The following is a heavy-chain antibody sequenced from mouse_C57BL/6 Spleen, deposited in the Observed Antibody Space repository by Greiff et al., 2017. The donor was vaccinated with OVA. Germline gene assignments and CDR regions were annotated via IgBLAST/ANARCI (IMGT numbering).Heavy chain of an antibody. Sequence: DVQLQESGPGLVKPSQSLSLTCSFTGYSITSGYYWNWIRQFPGNKLEWMGYISYDGSNNYNPSLKNRISITRDTSKKQFFLKLNSVTTEDTATYYCAREGGYYYYAMDYWGQGTSVTVSS. CDR3: AREGGYYYYAMDY. J-gene: IGHJ4*01. CDR1: GYSITSGYY. D-gene: IGHD2-3*01. V-gene: IGHV3-6*01. CDR2: ISYDGSN.